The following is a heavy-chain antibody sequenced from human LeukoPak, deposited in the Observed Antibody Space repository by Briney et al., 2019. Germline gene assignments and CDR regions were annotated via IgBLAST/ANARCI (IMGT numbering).Heavy chain of an antibody. J-gene: IGHJ4*02. D-gene: IGHD4-17*01. Sequence: GGSLRLSCAASGFTFDDYAMHWVRQAPGKGLEWVSGISWNSGSIGYADSVKGRFTISRDNAKNTLYLQMNSLRAEDTAVYYCARDSRWRGDYAVDYWGQGTLVTVSS. CDR3: ARDSRWRGDYAVDY. V-gene: IGHV3-9*01. CDR1: GFTFDDYA. CDR2: ISWNSGSI.